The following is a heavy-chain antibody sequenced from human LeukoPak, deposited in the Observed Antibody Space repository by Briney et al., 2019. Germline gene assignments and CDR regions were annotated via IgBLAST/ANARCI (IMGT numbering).Heavy chain of an antibody. CDR1: GYTFTGYY. CDR3: ARVSDGPYYFDY. CDR2: INPNSSGT. V-gene: IGHV1-2*02. J-gene: IGHJ4*02. Sequence: ASVKVSCKASGYTFTGYYMHWVRQAPGQGLEWMGWINPNSSGTNYAQKFQGRVTMTRDTSISTAYMELGRLRSDDTAVYYCARVSDGPYYFDYWGQGTLVTVSS.